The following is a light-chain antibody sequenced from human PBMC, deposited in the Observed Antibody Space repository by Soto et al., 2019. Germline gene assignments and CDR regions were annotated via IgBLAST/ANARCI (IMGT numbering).Light chain of an antibody. CDR1: VLAKKY. CDR3: YSAADNNYVV. Sequence: SYELRQPSSVSVSPGQTARITCSGDVLAKKYARWFQQKPGQAPVLVIYKDSERPSGIPERFSGSSSGTTVTLTISGAQVEDEADYYCYSAADNNYVVFGGGTKLTV. CDR2: KDS. V-gene: IGLV3-27*01. J-gene: IGLJ2*01.